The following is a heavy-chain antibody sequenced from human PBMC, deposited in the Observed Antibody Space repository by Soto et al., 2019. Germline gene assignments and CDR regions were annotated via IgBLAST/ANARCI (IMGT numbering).Heavy chain of an antibody. CDR1: GYTFTSYA. Sequence: ASVKVSCKASGYTFTSYAMNWVRQAPGQRLEWMGWIIAGNGNTKYSQKFQGRVTIIRDTSASTAYMELRSLRSEDTAVYYCAGDIFRYYYDRSGYYYDYWGQGTLVTVSS. CDR2: IIAGNGNT. D-gene: IGHD3-22*01. V-gene: IGHV1-3*01. J-gene: IGHJ4*02. CDR3: AGDIFRYYYDRSGYYYDY.